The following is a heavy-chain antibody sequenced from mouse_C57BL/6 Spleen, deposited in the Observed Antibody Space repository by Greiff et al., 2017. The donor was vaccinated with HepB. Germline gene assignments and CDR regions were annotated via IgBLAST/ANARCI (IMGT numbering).Heavy chain of an antibody. Sequence: EVMLVESEGGLVQPGSSMKLSCTASGFTFSDYYMAWVRQVPEKGLEWVANINYDGSSTYYLDSLKSRFIISRDNAKNILYLQMSSLKSEDTATYYCARELGEYFDYWGQGTTLTVSS. CDR3: ARELGEYFDY. V-gene: IGHV5-16*01. CDR1: GFTFSDYY. CDR2: INYDGSST. J-gene: IGHJ2*01. D-gene: IGHD4-1*01.